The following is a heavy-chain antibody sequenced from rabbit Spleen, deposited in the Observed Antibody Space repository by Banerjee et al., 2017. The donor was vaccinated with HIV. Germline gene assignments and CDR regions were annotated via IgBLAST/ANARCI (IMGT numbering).Heavy chain of an antibody. CDR1: GFSFTYIDY. CDR2: VAAGVSFTS. V-gene: IGHV1S40*01. Sequence: QSLEESGGDLVKPGASLTLTCTASGFSFTYIDYLCWVHQPPGKGPEWIACVAAGVSFTSYYATWAKGRFTISKTSSTTVTLRMTSLTAADTATYFCARDVPNGGYLDLYLWGPGTLVTVS. J-gene: IGHJ4*01. CDR3: ARDVPNGGYLDLYL. D-gene: IGHD1-1*01.